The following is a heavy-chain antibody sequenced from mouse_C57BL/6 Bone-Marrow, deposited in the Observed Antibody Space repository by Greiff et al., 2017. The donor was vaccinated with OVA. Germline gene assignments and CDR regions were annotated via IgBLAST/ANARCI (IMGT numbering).Heavy chain of an antibody. J-gene: IGHJ4*01. D-gene: IGHD1-1*01. V-gene: IGHV1-19*01. CDR2: INPYNGGT. Sequence: VQLQQSGPVLVKPGASVKMSCKASGYTFTDYYMNWVKQSHGKSLEWIGVINPYNGGTSYNQKFKGKATLTVDKSSSTAYLELNSLTSEDSAVYYCASPILNYGSSWAMDYWGQGTSVTVSS. CDR1: GYTFTDYY. CDR3: ASPILNYGSSWAMDY.